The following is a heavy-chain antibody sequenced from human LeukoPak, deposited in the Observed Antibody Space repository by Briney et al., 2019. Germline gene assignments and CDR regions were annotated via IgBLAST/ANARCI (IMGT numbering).Heavy chain of an antibody. V-gene: IGHV3-7*01. CDR1: GFTFSSYW. CDR2: IKQDGSEK. D-gene: IGHD4-23*01. CDR3: ARDSRGQLYGYGGNGDY. Sequence: GGSLRLSCAASGFTFSSYWMSWVRQAPGKGLEWVANIKQDGSEKYYVDSVKGRFTISRDNAKNSLYLQMNSLRAEDTAVYYCARDSRGQLYGYGGNGDYWGQGTLVTVSS. J-gene: IGHJ4*02.